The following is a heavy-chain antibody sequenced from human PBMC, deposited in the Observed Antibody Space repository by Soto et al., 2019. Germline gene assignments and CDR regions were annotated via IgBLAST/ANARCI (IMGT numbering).Heavy chain of an antibody. D-gene: IGHD3-10*01. J-gene: IGHJ6*02. CDR3: ARELDGVTMVRGVIPYPSYGMDV. CDR1: GGTFSSYA. Sequence: QVQLVQSGAEVKKPGSSVKVSCKASGGTFSSYAISWVRQAPGQGLEWMGGIIPIFGTANYAQKFQGRVTITADESTSTAYMELSSLRSEDTAVYYCARELDGVTMVRGVIPYPSYGMDVWGQGTTVTVSS. V-gene: IGHV1-69*01. CDR2: IIPIFGTA.